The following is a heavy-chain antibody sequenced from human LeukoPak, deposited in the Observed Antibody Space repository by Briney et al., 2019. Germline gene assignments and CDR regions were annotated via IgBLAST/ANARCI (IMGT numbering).Heavy chain of an antibody. Sequence: SVKVSCKTSGGTFNNSAISWVRQAPGQGLEWLGGIMPLFGTAGYAQKFQGRVTITKDESTRTVYLELTSLTSDDTAVYYCARDRNDFWSGHNWFDPWGQGTLVTVSS. J-gene: IGHJ5*02. D-gene: IGHD3-3*01. CDR1: GGTFNNSA. CDR2: IMPLFGTA. CDR3: ARDRNDFWSGHNWFDP. V-gene: IGHV1-69*05.